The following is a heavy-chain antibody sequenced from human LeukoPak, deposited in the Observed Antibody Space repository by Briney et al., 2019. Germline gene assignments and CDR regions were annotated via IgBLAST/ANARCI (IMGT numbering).Heavy chain of an antibody. CDR3: ARVGNMVTYYYYYMDV. CDR2: IYTSGST. J-gene: IGHJ6*03. Sequence: PSETLSLTCTVSGGSISSGSYYWSWIRQPAGKGLEWIGRIYTSGSTNYNPSLKSRVTISADASKTQFSLKLSSVTAADAAVYYCARVGNMVTYYYYYMDVWGKGTTVTVSS. D-gene: IGHD5-18*01. CDR1: GGSISSGSYY. V-gene: IGHV4-61*02.